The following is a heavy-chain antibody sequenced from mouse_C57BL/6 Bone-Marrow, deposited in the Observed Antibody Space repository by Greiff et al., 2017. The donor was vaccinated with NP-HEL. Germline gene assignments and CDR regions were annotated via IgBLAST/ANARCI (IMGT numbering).Heavy chain of an antibody. V-gene: IGHV1-80*01. J-gene: IGHJ3*01. Sequence: SGAELVKPGASVKISCKASGYAFSSYWMNWVKQRPGKGLEWIGQIYPGDGDTNYNGKFKGKATLTADKSSSTAYMPLSSLTSEDSAVYFCAREGLAWFAYWGQGTLVTVSA. CDR2: IYPGDGDT. CDR1: GYAFSSYW. CDR3: AREGLAWFAY.